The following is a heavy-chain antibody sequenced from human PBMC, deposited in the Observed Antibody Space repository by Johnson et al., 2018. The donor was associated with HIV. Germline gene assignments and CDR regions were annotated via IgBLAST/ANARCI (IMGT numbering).Heavy chain of an antibody. CDR3: ARDHPQMATIVGAFDI. Sequence: QVQLVESGGGVVQPGGSLTLSCAASGFTFSSYGMHWVRQAPGKGLEWVAVISYDGSNKYYADSVKGRFTISRDNSKNTLYLQMNSLETEDTAMYYCARDHPQMATIVGAFDIWGQGTMVTVSS. CDR1: GFTFSSYG. CDR2: ISYDGSNK. J-gene: IGHJ3*02. V-gene: IGHV3-30*03. D-gene: IGHD5-24*01.